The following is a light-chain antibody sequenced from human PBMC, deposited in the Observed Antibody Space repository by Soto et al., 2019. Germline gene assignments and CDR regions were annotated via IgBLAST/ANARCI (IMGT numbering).Light chain of an antibody. J-gene: IGLJ1*01. Sequence: QSVLTQPASVSGSPGQSITISCTGTSSDVAFYNHVSWYQQHPGKAPKLLIYEVNNRPPGVSHRFSGSKSGNTASLTISGLQAEDEADYYCSSFASTHTYVFGTGTKVTVL. V-gene: IGLV2-14*01. CDR3: SSFASTHTYV. CDR2: EVN. CDR1: SSDVAFYNH.